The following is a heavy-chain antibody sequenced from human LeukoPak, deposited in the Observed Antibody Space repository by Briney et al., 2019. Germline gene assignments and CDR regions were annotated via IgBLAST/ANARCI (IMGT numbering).Heavy chain of an antibody. CDR1: GGSFSGYY. Sequence: SETLSLTCAVYGGSFSGYYWSWIRQPPGKGLEWIGEINHSGSTNYNPSLKSRVTISVDTSKNQFSLKLSSVTAADTAVYYCARRKVSGDFDYWGQGTLVTVSS. CDR3: ARRKVSGDFDY. D-gene: IGHD3-10*01. CDR2: INHSGST. J-gene: IGHJ4*02. V-gene: IGHV4-34*01.